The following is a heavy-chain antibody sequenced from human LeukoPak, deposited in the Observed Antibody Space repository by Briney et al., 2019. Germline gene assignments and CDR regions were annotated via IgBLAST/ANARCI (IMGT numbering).Heavy chain of an antibody. V-gene: IGHV3-23*01. J-gene: IGHJ4*02. Sequence: GGSLRLSCAASGFTFSNYAMSWVRQAPGKGLEWVSAISGSGGTTYYADSVEGRFTISRDNSKSTLYLQLNSLRDEDTAVYYCARDRDDYGDHDYWGQGTLVTVSS. D-gene: IGHD4-17*01. CDR1: GFTFSNYA. CDR3: ARDRDDYGDHDY. CDR2: ISGSGGTT.